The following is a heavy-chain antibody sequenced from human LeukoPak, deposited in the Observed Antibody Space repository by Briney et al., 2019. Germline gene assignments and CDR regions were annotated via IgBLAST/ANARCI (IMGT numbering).Heavy chain of an antibody. Sequence: SETLSLTCTVSGGSISSGSYYWSWIRQPAGKGLEWIGRIYTSGSTNYNPSLKSRVTISVDTSKNQFSLKLRSVTAADTAVYYCARGSITARPHYFDYWGQGTLVTVSS. V-gene: IGHV4-61*02. D-gene: IGHD6-6*01. CDR3: ARGSITARPHYFDY. CDR2: IYTSGST. CDR1: GGSISSGSYY. J-gene: IGHJ4*02.